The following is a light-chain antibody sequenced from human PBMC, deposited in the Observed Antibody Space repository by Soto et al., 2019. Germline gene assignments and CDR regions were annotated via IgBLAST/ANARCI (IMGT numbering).Light chain of an antibody. Sequence: DIQLTQSPSFLSASVGDRVTITCRASQTISSWLAWYQQKPGKAPKLLIYKASTLKSGVPSRFSGSGSGTEFTLTISSLPPDDFATYYCQHYNSYSEAFGQGTKVDI. J-gene: IGKJ1*01. CDR3: QHYNSYSEA. CDR1: QTISSW. CDR2: KAS. V-gene: IGKV1-5*03.